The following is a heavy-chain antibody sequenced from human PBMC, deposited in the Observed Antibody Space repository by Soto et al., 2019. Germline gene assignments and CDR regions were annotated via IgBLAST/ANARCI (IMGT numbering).Heavy chain of an antibody. Sequence: SETLSLTCNVSGGSIYTYYWNWIRQSPGKGLEWIGYISDGGSTYYNPSLKSRVTISVDTSKNQFSLKLSSVTAADTAVYYCARASSQYWFDPWGQGTLVTVSS. J-gene: IGHJ5*02. CDR3: ARASSQYWFDP. V-gene: IGHV4-59*08. D-gene: IGHD6-19*01. CDR1: GGSIYTYY. CDR2: ISDGGST.